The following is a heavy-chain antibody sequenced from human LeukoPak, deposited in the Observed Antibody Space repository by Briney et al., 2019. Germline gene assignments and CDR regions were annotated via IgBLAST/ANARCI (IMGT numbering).Heavy chain of an antibody. Sequence: GESLKISCKGSGYTFASYWIGWVRQMPGKGLEWMGIIYPGNSDTRYSPSFQGQVTISADKSITTAYVQWSSLKASDTAMYYCARLTYYDDSSGYMRLDYWGQGTLVTVSS. CDR2: IYPGNSDT. D-gene: IGHD3-22*01. V-gene: IGHV5-51*01. J-gene: IGHJ4*02. CDR1: GYTFASYW. CDR3: ARLTYYDDSSGYMRLDY.